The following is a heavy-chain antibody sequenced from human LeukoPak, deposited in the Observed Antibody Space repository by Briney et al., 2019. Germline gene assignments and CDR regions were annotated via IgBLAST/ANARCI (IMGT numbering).Heavy chain of an antibody. CDR2: INSDGSNT. CDR3: ARAGATVNYGDY. D-gene: IGHD4-11*01. Sequence: GGSLRLSCAASGFTFSNYAMSWVRQAPGKGLVWVSRINSDGSNTYYADSVKGRFTVSRDNAQNTLYLQMNSLRAEDTAVYYCARAGATVNYGDYWGQGTLVTVSS. J-gene: IGHJ4*02. V-gene: IGHV3-74*01. CDR1: GFTFSNYA.